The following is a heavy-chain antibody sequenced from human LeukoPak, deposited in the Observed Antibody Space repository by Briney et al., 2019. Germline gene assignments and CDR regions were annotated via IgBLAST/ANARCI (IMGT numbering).Heavy chain of an antibody. D-gene: IGHD5-24*01. CDR2: IYGGGDT. J-gene: IGHJ4*02. CDR3: ARSNDYNSRNVFNY. Sequence: GGSLRLSCAASGFTVSNNYMSWVRQAPGKGLERVSAIYGGGDTYYTDSVKGRFTISRDNSKNTLYLQMNSLRDEDTALYYCARSNDYNSRNVFNYWGQGTLVTVSS. CDR1: GFTVSNNY. V-gene: IGHV3-66*01.